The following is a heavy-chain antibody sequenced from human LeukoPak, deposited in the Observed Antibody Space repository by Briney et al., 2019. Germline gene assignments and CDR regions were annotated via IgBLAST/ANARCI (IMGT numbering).Heavy chain of an antibody. J-gene: IGHJ5*02. CDR3: ARVMARNGWFDP. CDR1: GDSFSSVTDY. Sequence: PSETLSLACTVSGDSFSSVTDYWAWIRQPPGKGLEWIASCDYSGGTYYNPSLESRVAISADMSKNQFSLKLSSVTAADTAVYYCARVMARNGWFDPWGQGTLVTVSS. CDR2: CDYSGGT. D-gene: IGHD5-24*01. V-gene: IGHV4-39*07.